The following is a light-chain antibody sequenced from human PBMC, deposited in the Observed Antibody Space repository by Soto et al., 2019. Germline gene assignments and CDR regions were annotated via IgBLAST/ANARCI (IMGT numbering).Light chain of an antibody. CDR3: NSHVCNNNFV. V-gene: IGLV2-8*01. CDR1: SSEGGGYNY. J-gene: IGLJ1*01. Sequence: QSALTQPPSASGSTGQSVTISCNGTSSEGGGYNYFSWSQQHTRKAPKLMSYEVSKRATSVPDLFSQSKSCNTASPNAPGLQAEDEADYHCNSHVCNNNFVYGSGTKVTVL. CDR2: EVS.